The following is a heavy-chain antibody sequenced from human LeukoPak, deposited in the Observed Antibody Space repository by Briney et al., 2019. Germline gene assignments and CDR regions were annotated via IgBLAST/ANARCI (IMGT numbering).Heavy chain of an antibody. CDR2: IYSRGST. Sequence: PSETLSLTCTVSGGSISTNNYYWGWIRQPPGKGLEWIGSIYSRGSTFYSPSLQSRVIISADTSKNQFSLKLSSVTASDTAVYYCARHGRWPSPGIFDYWGQGTLVTVSS. V-gene: IGHV4-39*01. D-gene: IGHD6-13*01. J-gene: IGHJ4*02. CDR1: GGSISTNNYY. CDR3: ARHGRWPSPGIFDY.